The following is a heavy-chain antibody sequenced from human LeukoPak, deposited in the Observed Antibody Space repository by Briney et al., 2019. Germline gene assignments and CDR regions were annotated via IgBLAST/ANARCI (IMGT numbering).Heavy chain of an antibody. D-gene: IGHD3-10*01. Sequence: GGSLRLSCAASGFTFSSYGMSWVRQAPGKGLEWVSSISGSGGTTYYADSVKGRFTLSRDNSKTTLYLQMNSLRAEDTAVYYCVKGSRSLRFGEAGDYWGQGTLVTVSS. CDR2: ISGSGGTT. J-gene: IGHJ4*02. CDR3: VKGSRSLRFGEAGDY. CDR1: GFTFSSYG. V-gene: IGHV3-23*01.